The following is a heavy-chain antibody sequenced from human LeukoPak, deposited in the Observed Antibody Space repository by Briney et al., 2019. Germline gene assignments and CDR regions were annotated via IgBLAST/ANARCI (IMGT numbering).Heavy chain of an antibody. V-gene: IGHV3-21*01. J-gene: IGHJ5*02. CDR3: AIAGSSTSP. Sequence: PGGSLRLSCAASGFTVSSNYMSWVRQAPGKGLEWVSSISSSSSYIYYADSVKGRFTISRDNAKNSLYLQMNSLRAEDTAVYYCAIAGSSTSPWGQGTLVTVSS. D-gene: IGHD2-2*01. CDR2: ISSSSSYI. CDR1: GFTVSSNY.